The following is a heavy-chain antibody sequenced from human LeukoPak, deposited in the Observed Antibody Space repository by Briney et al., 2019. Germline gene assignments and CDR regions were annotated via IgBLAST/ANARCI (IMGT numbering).Heavy chain of an antibody. CDR3: ARVRRNSGNKYFDP. D-gene: IGHD5-12*01. V-gene: IGHV4-61*02. J-gene: IGHJ5*02. CDR1: GGSISSGNYY. Sequence: PSETLSLTCTVSGGSISSGNYYWRWIRQPAGMGLAWIGRIYISGGTEYNPSLKSRVTISIDTSKNQFYLRLSSVTAADTAVYYCARVRRNSGNKYFDPWGQGTRVTVSS. CDR2: IYISGGT.